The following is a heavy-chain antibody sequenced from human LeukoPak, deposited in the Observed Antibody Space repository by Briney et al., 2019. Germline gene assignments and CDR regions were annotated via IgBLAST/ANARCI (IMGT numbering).Heavy chain of an antibody. J-gene: IGHJ4*02. V-gene: IGHV3-23*01. CDR1: GFTFNYYA. CDR2: ISDNEGRT. Sequence: GGSLRLSCAASGFTFNYYAMSWVRQAPGKGLEWVSGISDNEGRTYYTDSVKGRFTISRDNSKNTVYLQMNNLRADDTAVYFCARHDSFIPYWGQGTPVTVSS. D-gene: IGHD5-18*01. CDR3: ARHDSFIPY.